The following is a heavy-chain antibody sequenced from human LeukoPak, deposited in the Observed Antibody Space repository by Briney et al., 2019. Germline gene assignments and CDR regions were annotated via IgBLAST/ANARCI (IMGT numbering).Heavy chain of an antibody. CDR3: ATEGSEYYDFWSGP. V-gene: IGHV3-30*02. D-gene: IGHD3-3*01. CDR2: IRYDGSNK. Sequence: GGSLRLSCAASGFTFSSYGMHWVRQAPGKGLEWVAFIRYDGSNKYYADSVKGRFTISRDNSKNTLYLQMNSLRSEDTAVYYCATEGSEYYDFWSGPWGQGTLVTVSS. CDR1: GFTFSSYG. J-gene: IGHJ5*02.